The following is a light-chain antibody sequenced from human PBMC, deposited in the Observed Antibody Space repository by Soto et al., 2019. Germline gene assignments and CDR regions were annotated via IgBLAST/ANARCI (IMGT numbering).Light chain of an antibody. J-gene: IGKJ2*01. CDR2: GAS. CDR1: QSVSSNY. Sequence: DIVLTQSPGTLSLSAGERATLSCRASQSVSSNYLAWYQQKPGQAPRLLIYGASSRATGIPDRFSGSGSGTDFTLPITGLEPEDSAVYYCQQSDRFPYTFGQGTKLEIK. CDR3: QQSDRFPYT. V-gene: IGKV3-20*01.